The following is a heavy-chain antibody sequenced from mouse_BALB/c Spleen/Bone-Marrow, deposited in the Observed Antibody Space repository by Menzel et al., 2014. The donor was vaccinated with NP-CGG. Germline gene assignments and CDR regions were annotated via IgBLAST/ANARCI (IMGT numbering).Heavy chain of an antibody. V-gene: IGHV3-5*02. CDR2: IYYSGTI. Sequence: VQLKDSGPGLVKPSQTVSLTCTVTGISITTGNYRWSWIRQFPGNKLEWIGYIYYSGTITYNPSLTSRTTITRDTSKNQFFLEMNSLTAEDTATYYCARGAMITTGYFDYWGQGTTLTVSS. CDR3: ARGAMITTGYFDY. CDR1: GISITTGNYR. D-gene: IGHD2-4*01. J-gene: IGHJ2*01.